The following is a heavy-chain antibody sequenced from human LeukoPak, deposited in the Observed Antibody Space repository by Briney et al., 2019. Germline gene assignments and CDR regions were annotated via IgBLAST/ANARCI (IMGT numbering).Heavy chain of an antibody. J-gene: IGHJ6*02. V-gene: IGHV3-66*01. CDR1: GFSISDYY. CDR2: IERGTST. D-gene: IGHD3/OR15-3a*01. Sequence: QPGGSLRLSCAASGFSISDYYMTWVRQAPGKGLEWVSTIERGTSTLYAGSVKGRFTISRDNTKTTLYLQMNSLRAEDTAVCYCGRGGYDFDAWGPGTTVSVFS. CDR3: GRGGYDFDA.